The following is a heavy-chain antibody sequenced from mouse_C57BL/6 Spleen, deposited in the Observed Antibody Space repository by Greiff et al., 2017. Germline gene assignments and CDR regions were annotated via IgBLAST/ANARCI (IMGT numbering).Heavy chain of an antibody. D-gene: IGHD2-3*01. CDR1: GYSITSGYY. CDR2: ISYDGSN. CDR3: ARDPGVYECYYPFAY. J-gene: IGHJ3*01. V-gene: IGHV3-6*01. Sequence: EVKLMESGPGLVNPSQSLSLTCSVPGYSITSGYYWNWIRQFPGNKLEWMGYISYDGSNNYNPSLKNRISITRDTTTDQFFLKLNSVTTEDTTTDYGARDPGVYECYYPFAYWGQGTLLTVSA.